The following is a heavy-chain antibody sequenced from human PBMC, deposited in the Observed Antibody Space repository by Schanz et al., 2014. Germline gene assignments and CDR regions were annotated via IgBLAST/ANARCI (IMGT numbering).Heavy chain of an antibody. CDR3: ARGGATRFDY. CDR2: INQDGSDK. D-gene: IGHD1-26*01. J-gene: IGHJ4*02. CDR1: GFTFSSYA. V-gene: IGHV3-7*01. Sequence: EVQLLESGGGLVQPGGSLRLSCAASGFTFSSYAMGWVRQAPGKGLEWVANINQDGSDKSYVDSVKGRFTISRDNAKNSLYLQMNSLRDEDTAVYYCARGGATRFDYWGQGTLVTVSS.